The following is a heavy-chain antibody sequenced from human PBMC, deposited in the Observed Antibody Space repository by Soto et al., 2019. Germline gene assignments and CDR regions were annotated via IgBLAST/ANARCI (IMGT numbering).Heavy chain of an antibody. D-gene: IGHD1-26*01. CDR3: ARDGGRNSGGIDY. Sequence: QVQLVQSGAEVKKPGSSVQVSCKASGGTFSSYSINWVRQAPGQGLAWMGAIIPIFGTANYAQKFQGRVTITAAESTSTAYMELSSLRSADTAVYYCARDGGRNSGGIDYWGQGTLVTVSS. J-gene: IGHJ4*02. V-gene: IGHV1-69*01. CDR1: GGTFSSYS. CDR2: IIPIFGTA.